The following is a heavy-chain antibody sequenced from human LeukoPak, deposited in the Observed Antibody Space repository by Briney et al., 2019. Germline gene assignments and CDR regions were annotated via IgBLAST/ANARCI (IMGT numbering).Heavy chain of an antibody. V-gene: IGHV4-39*07. J-gene: IGHJ4*02. CDR1: GGSISSSSYY. D-gene: IGHD2-2*01. CDR2: IYYSGST. Sequence: PSETLSLTCTVSGGSISSSSYYWGWIRQPPGKGLEWIGSIYYSGSTYYNPSLKSRVTISVDTSKNQFSPKLSSVTAADTAVYYCARRYCSSTSCYGFYFDYWGQGTLVTVSS. CDR3: ARRYCSSTSCYGFYFDY.